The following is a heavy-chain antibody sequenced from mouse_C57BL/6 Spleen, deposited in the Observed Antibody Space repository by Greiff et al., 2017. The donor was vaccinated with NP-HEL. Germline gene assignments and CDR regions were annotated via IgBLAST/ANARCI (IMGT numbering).Heavy chain of an antibody. CDR1: GYTFTDHT. J-gene: IGHJ2*01. CDR3: ARAKGITTVYYFDY. D-gene: IGHD1-1*01. Sequence: VQLQESDAELVKPGASVKISCKVSGYTFTDHTIHWMKQRPEQGLEWIGYIYPRGGSTKYNEKFKGKATLTADKSSSTAYMQLNSLTSEESAVYFCARAKGITTVYYFDYWGQGTTRTVSS. CDR2: IYPRGGST. V-gene: IGHV1-78*01.